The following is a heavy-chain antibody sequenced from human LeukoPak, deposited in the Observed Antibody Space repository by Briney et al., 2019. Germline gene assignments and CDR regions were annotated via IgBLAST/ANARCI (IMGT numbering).Heavy chain of an antibody. CDR2: MNQDGSEK. V-gene: IGHV3-7*01. J-gene: IGHJ5*02. Sequence: GGSLRLSCAASGFTFSHYWMTWVRQAPGEGLEWVADMNQDGSEKFYVDSVKGRFTISRDNAKNSLYLQMNSLRAEDTAVYYCARVRVVVVANWFDPWGQGTLVTVSS. D-gene: IGHD2-15*01. CDR1: GFTFSHYW. CDR3: ARVRVVVVANWFDP.